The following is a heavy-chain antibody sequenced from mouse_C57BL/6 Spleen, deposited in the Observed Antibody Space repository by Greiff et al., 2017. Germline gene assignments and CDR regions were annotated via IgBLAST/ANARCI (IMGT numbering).Heavy chain of an antibody. J-gene: IGHJ4*01. CDR1: GYTFPSYW. CDR2: IDPSDSYT. V-gene: IGHV1-69*01. D-gene: IGHD1-1*01. Sequence: QVQLQQPGAELVMPGASVKLSCKASGYTFPSYWMHWVKQRPGQGLEWIGEIDPSDSYTNYNQKFKGKSTLTVDKSSSTAYMQLSSLTSEDSAVYYCARWNYYGSSYAMDYWGQGTSVTVSS. CDR3: ARWNYYGSSYAMDY.